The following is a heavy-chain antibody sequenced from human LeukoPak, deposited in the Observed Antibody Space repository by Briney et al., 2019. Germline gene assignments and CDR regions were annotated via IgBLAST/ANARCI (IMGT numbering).Heavy chain of an antibody. D-gene: IGHD3-22*01. Sequence: GGCLTLSCAASGFIFSSDWMSWVRHAPCKGLEWVVVMWYDGNNKYYADSVKGRFTISRDNSKNTLYLQMNSLRAEDTAVYYCARDGRNYDSSGYYLTPFDYWGQGTLVTVSS. CDR3: ARDGRNYDSSGYYLTPFDY. CDR1: GFIFSSDW. J-gene: IGHJ4*02. V-gene: IGHV3-33*08. CDR2: MWYDGNNK.